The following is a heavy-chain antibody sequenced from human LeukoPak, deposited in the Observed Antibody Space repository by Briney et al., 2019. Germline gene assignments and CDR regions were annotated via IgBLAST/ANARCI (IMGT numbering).Heavy chain of an antibody. Sequence: GASVKVSCKASGYTLTSYGISWVRQAPGQGLEWMGWISAYNGNTNYAQKLQGRVTMTTDTSTSTAYMELRSLRSDDTAVYYCARGGDARSGEYCSSTSCPPPFDYWGQGTLVTVSS. V-gene: IGHV1-18*01. J-gene: IGHJ4*02. CDR1: GYTLTSYG. CDR3: ARGGDARSGEYCSSTSCPPPFDY. CDR2: ISAYNGNT. D-gene: IGHD2-2*01.